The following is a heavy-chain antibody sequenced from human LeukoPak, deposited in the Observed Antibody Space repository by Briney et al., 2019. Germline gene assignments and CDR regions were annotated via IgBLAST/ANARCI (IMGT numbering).Heavy chain of an antibody. CDR1: GFTCSTYW. V-gene: IGHV3-7*04. J-gene: IGHJ4*02. CDR3: ARDSPGYLAYDS. D-gene: IGHD1-1*01. Sequence: GGSLRLSCAAAGFTCSTYWMTWVRQAPGKEPDWLGNIKEDGSATYYVDSVKGRFNISRDNAKKSLYLKMNSLRAEDTAVYYCARDSPGYLAYDSWGQGTLVTVSS. CDR2: IKEDGSAT.